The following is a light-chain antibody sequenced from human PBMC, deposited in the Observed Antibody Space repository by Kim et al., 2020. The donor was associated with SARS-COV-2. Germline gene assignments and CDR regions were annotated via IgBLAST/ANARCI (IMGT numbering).Light chain of an antibody. CDR2: EVT. CDR1: STDIGSYNL. Sequence: QSALTQPASVSGSPGQSITISCTGSSTDIGSYNLVSWYQYHPGKAPKLMIYEVTKRPSGVSNRFSGSKSGNTASLTISGLQAEDEADYHCCSYAGSSTDVFGTGTKVTVL. CDR3: CSYAGSSTDV. J-gene: IGLJ1*01. V-gene: IGLV2-23*02.